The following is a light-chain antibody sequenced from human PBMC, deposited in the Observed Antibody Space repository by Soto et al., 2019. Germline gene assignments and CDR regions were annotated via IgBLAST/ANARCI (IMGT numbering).Light chain of an antibody. Sequence: QSALTQPASVSGSPEQSITISCTGTSSDVGGYDYVSWYQHHPGKAPKLLIFEVSNRPSGVSNRFSGSKSGNTASLTISGLQAEDEADYYCSSHRSDITVVFGGGTKLTVL. CDR3: SSHRSDITVV. J-gene: IGLJ2*01. CDR2: EVS. V-gene: IGLV2-14*01. CDR1: SSDVGGYDY.